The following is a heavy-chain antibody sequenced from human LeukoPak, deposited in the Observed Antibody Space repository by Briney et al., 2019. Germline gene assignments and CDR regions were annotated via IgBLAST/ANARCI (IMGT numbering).Heavy chain of an antibody. Sequence: PGGSLRLSCAASGFTFSTYAMSWVRQAPGKGLEWVSGISGSGDSTYYADSVKGRFTISRDNPKKTMYLLMNSLRAEDTAVYYCAKGPPSLHYYGSGSVDYWGQGTLVTVPS. CDR3: AKGPPSLHYYGSGSVDY. CDR1: GFTFSTYA. V-gene: IGHV3-23*01. CDR2: ISGSGDST. J-gene: IGHJ4*02. D-gene: IGHD3-10*01.